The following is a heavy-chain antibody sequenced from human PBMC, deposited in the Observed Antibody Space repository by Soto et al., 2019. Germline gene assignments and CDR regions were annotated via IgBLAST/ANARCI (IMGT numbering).Heavy chain of an antibody. Sequence: PGGSLRLSCAASGFTFSGSAMHWVRQASGKGLEWVGRIRSEANSYATAHAASVRGRFTISRDDSKNTAYLQMNSLKTEDTAVYYCTRQGGIDLVRGVSHYYYYYMDVWGKGTTVTVSS. D-gene: IGHD3-10*01. CDR2: IRSEANSYAT. CDR3: TRQGGIDLVRGVSHYYYYYMDV. CDR1: GFTFSGSA. J-gene: IGHJ6*03. V-gene: IGHV3-73*01.